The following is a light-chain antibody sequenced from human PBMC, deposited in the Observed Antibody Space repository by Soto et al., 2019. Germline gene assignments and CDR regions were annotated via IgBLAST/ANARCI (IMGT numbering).Light chain of an antibody. CDR3: QQYNRYSPYT. J-gene: IGKJ2*01. CDR2: DAS. V-gene: IGKV1-5*01. Sequence: DIQMTQSPSTLSASVGDRVTITCRASQSISSWLAWYQQKPGKAPKLLIYDASSLESGVPSRFSGSGSGTEFTLTISSLQPDDFATSYCQQYNRYSPYTFGQGTKLEIK. CDR1: QSISSW.